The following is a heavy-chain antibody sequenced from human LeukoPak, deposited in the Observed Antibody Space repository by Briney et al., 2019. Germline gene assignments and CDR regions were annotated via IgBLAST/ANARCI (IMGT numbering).Heavy chain of an antibody. CDR2: IKEDGSEK. D-gene: IGHD2-15*01. CDR3: AREGDYYCSGGSCYDY. Sequence: GGSLRLSCAASGFTFSSSWMTWVRQAPGKGLEWVANIKEDGSEKYYVDPVKGRFTISRDNAKNSVYLQMNSPRAEDTAVYYCAREGDYYCSGGSCYDYWGQGTLVTVSS. J-gene: IGHJ4*02. V-gene: IGHV3-7*01. CDR1: GFTFSSSW.